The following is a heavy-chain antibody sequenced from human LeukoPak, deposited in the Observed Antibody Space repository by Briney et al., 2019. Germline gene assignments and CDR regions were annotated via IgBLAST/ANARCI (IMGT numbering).Heavy chain of an antibody. V-gene: IGHV4-61*02. D-gene: IGHD6-13*01. Sequence: PSQTLSLTCTVSGGSISSGSYYWSWIRQPAGKGLEWIGRIYTSGSTNHNPSLKSRVTISVDTSKNQFSLKLSSVTAADTAVYYCASGRVSGTEDDAFDIWGQGTMVTVSS. CDR1: GGSISSGSYY. CDR2: IYTSGST. J-gene: IGHJ3*02. CDR3: ASGRVSGTEDDAFDI.